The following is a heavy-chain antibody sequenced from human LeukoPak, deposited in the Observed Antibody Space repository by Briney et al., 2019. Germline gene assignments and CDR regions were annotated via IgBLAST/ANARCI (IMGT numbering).Heavy chain of an antibody. J-gene: IGHJ4*02. Sequence: GRSLRLSCAASGFTFDDYAMHWVRQAPGKGLEWVSGISWNSGSIGYADSVKGRFTISRDNAKNSLYLQMNSLRDEDTAVYYCARGGYSGYRDLDYWGQGTLVTVSS. V-gene: IGHV3-9*01. CDR1: GFTFDDYA. CDR3: ARGGYSGYRDLDY. D-gene: IGHD5-12*01. CDR2: ISWNSGSI.